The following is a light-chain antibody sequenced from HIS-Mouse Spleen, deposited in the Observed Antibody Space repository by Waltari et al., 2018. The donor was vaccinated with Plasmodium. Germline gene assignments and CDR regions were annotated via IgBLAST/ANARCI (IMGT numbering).Light chain of an antibody. J-gene: IGLJ2*01. Sequence: QSALTQPASVSGSPGQSITISCTGTSRDVGGYNYVSWYQQHPGKAPNRMIYDVSNRPSGVSNRFSGSKSGNTASLTISGLQAEDEADYYCSSYTSSSTLDVVFGGGTKLTVL. CDR3: SSYTSSSTLDVV. CDR1: SRDVGGYNY. CDR2: DVS. V-gene: IGLV2-14*03.